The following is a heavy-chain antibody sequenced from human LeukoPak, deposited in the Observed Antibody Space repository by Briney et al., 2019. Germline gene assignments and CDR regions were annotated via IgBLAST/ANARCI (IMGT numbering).Heavy chain of an antibody. J-gene: IGHJ4*02. CDR1: GFDFGNYA. Sequence: PGRSLRLSCAASGFDFGNYAMHWVRQAPGKGLQGVSGINWSSKMVAYAASVKGRFTISRDNAKNSLYLQMNSLTSEDTAFYFCAKGSLEMATVDFEFWGQGTLGTVSS. CDR3: AKGSLEMATVDFEF. V-gene: IGHV3-9*01. CDR2: INWSSKMV. D-gene: IGHD5-24*01.